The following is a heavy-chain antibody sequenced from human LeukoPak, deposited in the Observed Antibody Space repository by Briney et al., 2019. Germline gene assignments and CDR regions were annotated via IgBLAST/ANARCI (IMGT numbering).Heavy chain of an antibody. CDR3: ARETRIEWLRFLDS. V-gene: IGHV4-31*03. CDR1: GGFGGSISNGDYY. J-gene: IGHJ4*02. CDR2: IHSNGNT. Sequence: SETLSLTCTVSGGFGGSISNGDYYWRWIRQHPERCLEWMGYIHSNGNTYHNPSLESRLVISIDPSKSQFSLRLSAVTAADTAVYYCARETRIEWLRFLDSWGQGTLVTVSS. D-gene: IGHD5-12*01.